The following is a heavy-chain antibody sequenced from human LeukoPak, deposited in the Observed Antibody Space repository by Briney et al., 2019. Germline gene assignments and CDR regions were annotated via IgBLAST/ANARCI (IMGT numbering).Heavy chain of an antibody. Sequence: GRSLRLSCAASGFTFDDYAMHWVRQAPGKGLEWVSGISWNSGSIGYADSVKGRFTISRDNAKNSLYLQMNSLRAEDTALYYRAKGPRGYSLVPTYFDYWGQGTLVTVSS. V-gene: IGHV3-9*01. D-gene: IGHD5-18*01. CDR2: ISWNSGSI. CDR1: GFTFDDYA. J-gene: IGHJ4*02. CDR3: AKGPRGYSLVPTYFDY.